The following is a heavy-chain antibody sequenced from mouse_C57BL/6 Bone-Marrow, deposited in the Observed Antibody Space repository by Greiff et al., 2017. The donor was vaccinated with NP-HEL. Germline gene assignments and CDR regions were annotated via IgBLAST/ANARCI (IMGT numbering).Heavy chain of an antibody. CDR2: ISYDGSN. J-gene: IGHJ3*01. D-gene: IGHD2-4*01. Sequence: VQLKESGPGLVKPSQSLSLTCSVTGYSITSGYYWNWIRQFPGNKLEWMGYISYDGSNNYNPSLKNRISITRDTSKNQFFLKLNSVTTEDTATYYCARDSYDYSWFAYWGQGTLVTVSA. CDR3: ARDSYDYSWFAY. V-gene: IGHV3-6*01. CDR1: GYSITSGYY.